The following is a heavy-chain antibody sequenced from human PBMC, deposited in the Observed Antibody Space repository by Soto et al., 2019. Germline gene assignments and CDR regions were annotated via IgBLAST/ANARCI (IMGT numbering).Heavy chain of an antibody. CDR2: IKQEGSEK. Sequence: DVQLVESGGGLVQPGGSLRLSCAASAFTFSSYGMSWVRQAPGRGLECVANIKQEGSEKSYVDSVKGRFTISRDNAKNSLYLQMNSLRAEDAAVYYCARGSQGHYDLHYGVDVWGQGTTVTVSS. D-gene: IGHD3-3*01. J-gene: IGHJ6*02. CDR3: ARGSQGHYDLHYGVDV. V-gene: IGHV3-7*03. CDR1: AFTFSSYG.